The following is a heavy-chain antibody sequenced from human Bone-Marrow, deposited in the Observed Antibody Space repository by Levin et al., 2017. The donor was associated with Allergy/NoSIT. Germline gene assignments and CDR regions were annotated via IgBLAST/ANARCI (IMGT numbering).Heavy chain of an antibody. Sequence: SCEASGFTFSDYFMSWIRQVPGQGLEWISYISKSGTSVDYSDSVKGRFTISRDNAKKSLFLHMNSLRVEDTAIYYCARNSLGTAKVTVWDWFDPWGQGTLVTVSS. V-gene: IGHV3-11*01. D-gene: IGHD5-18*01. CDR2: ISKSGTSV. J-gene: IGHJ5*02. CDR1: GFTFSDYF. CDR3: ARNSLGTAKVTVWDWFDP.